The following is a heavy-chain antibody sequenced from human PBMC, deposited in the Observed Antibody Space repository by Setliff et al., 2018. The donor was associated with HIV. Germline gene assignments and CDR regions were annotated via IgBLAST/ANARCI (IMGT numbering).Heavy chain of an antibody. CDR3: ARSIKAALRAGAFEV. Sequence: SETLSLTCAVYGGPLSGHYWSWIRQPPGQGPEWIGETSHSGKTNYNPSLKSRVTISVDTSKNQFSLKLTSVTAADTAVYYCARSIKAALRAGAFEVWGQGTMVTVSS. D-gene: IGHD2-15*01. CDR2: TSHSGKT. J-gene: IGHJ3*01. V-gene: IGHV4-34*01. CDR1: GGPLSGHY.